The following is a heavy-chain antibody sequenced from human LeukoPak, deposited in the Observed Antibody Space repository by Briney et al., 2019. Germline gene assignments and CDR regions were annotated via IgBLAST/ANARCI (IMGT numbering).Heavy chain of an antibody. D-gene: IGHD2-15*01. CDR1: GFTFSSYA. J-gene: IGHJ4*02. Sequence: PGGPLRLSCAASGFTFSSYAMHWVRQAPGKGLEWVAVISYDGSNKYYADSVKGRFTISRDNSKNTLYLQMNSLRAEDTAVYYCARDLTLGYCSGGSCYWGQGTLVTVSS. V-gene: IGHV3-30*04. CDR2: ISYDGSNK. CDR3: ARDLTLGYCSGGSCY.